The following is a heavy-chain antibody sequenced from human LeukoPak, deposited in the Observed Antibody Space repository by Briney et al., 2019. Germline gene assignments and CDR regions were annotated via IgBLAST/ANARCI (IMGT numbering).Heavy chain of an antibody. CDR3: ARSTTGTTSFDY. J-gene: IGHJ4*02. Sequence: TLSLTCGVSGGSISSNNWWSWVRQPPGQGLEWIGEIYHSGSANYNPSLKSRVTISVDTSKNQFSLKLSSVTAADTAVYYCARSTTGTTSFDYWGQGTLVTVSS. D-gene: IGHD1-1*01. V-gene: IGHV4-4*02. CDR1: GGSISSNNW. CDR2: IYHSGSA.